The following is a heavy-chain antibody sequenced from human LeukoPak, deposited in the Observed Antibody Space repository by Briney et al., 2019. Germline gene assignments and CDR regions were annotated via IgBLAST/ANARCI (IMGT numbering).Heavy chain of an antibody. CDR3: ARVGYDYSNYSNWFDP. CDR2: IYTSGST. J-gene: IGHJ5*02. CDR1: GGSISSGSYY. D-gene: IGHD4-11*01. Sequence: SQTLSLTCTVSGGSISSGSYYWSWIRQPAGKGLEWIGRIYTSGSTNYNPSLKSRVTISVDTSKNQFSLKLSSVTAADTAVYYCARVGYDYSNYSNWFDPWGQGTLVTVSS. V-gene: IGHV4-61*02.